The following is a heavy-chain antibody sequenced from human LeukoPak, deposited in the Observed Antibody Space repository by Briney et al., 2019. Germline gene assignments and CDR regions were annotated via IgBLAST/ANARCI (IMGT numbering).Heavy chain of an antibody. Sequence: GGSLRLSCAASGFTFSSFAMSWVRQTPGKGLEWVSAISGSGVSTYYADSVKGRFTISRDTSKNTLYLQMNSLRVEDTAVYYCAKHRGSSSGWRFDYWGQGTLVTVSS. CDR3: AKHRGSSSGWRFDY. D-gene: IGHD6-19*01. CDR1: GFTFSSFA. J-gene: IGHJ4*02. V-gene: IGHV3-23*01. CDR2: ISGSGVST.